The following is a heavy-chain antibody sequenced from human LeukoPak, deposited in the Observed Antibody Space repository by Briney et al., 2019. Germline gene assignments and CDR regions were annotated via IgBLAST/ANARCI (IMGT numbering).Heavy chain of an antibody. CDR1: GGSISSYY. CDR3: ARLPPSSGYSYGYVDY. Sequence: PSETLSLTCTVSGGSISSYYWSWIRQPPGKGLEWIGYIYYSGSTNYNPSLKSRVTISADTSKNQFSLKLSSVTAADTAVYYCARLPPSSGYSYGYVDYWGQGTLVTVSS. V-gene: IGHV4-59*08. D-gene: IGHD5-18*01. J-gene: IGHJ4*02. CDR2: IYYSGST.